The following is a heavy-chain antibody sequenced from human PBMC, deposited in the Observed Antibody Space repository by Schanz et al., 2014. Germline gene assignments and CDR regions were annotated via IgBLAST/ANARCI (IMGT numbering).Heavy chain of an antibody. CDR1: GGTFSTYP. Sequence: QVQLVQSEAEVKKPGSSVKVSCKASGGTFSTYPINWLRQAPGQGLEWMGRIIPIHGIVNYAQRFQDKVTITADTSTTTAYMELSGLRSEDTAVYYCARDRLECGAECYSVEVFEIWGQGTLVIVSS. CDR3: ARDRLECGAECYSVEVFEI. J-gene: IGHJ4*02. CDR2: IIPIHGIV. V-gene: IGHV1-69*04. D-gene: IGHD2-21*01.